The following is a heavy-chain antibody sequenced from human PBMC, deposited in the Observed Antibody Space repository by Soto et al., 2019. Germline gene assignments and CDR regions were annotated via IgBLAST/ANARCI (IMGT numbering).Heavy chain of an antibody. CDR2: ISIRGGDE. Sequence: PGGSLRLSCAASGFTFSSYAMHWARQAPDKGLEWVTVISIRGGDEYYAESVRGRFTISRDDSKNTLHLQMDSLRVEDTAVYYCARGTIVARQHLDYWGQGTLVTVSS. J-gene: IGHJ4*02. CDR3: ARGTIVARQHLDY. CDR1: GFTFSSYA. V-gene: IGHV3-30*03. D-gene: IGHD6-6*01.